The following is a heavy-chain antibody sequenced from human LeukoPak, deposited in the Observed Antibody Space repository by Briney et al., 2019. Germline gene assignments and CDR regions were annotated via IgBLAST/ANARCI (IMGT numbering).Heavy chain of an antibody. CDR3: ATIKRGNIYGYFDF. V-gene: IGHV4-59*11. CDR1: GGSMNSHY. Sequence: PSEALSLTCTVSGGSMNSHYWSWIRQPPGKGLEWIGYMLDTVTTKDNPSLKSRFTLSADTSKNQFSLRLTSVTAADTAVYYCATIKRGNIYGYFDFWGQGILVTVSS. CDR2: MLDTVTT. J-gene: IGHJ4*02. D-gene: IGHD5-18*01.